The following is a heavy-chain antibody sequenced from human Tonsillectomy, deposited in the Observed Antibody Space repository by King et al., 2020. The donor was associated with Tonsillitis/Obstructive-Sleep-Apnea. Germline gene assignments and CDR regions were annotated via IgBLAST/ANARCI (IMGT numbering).Heavy chain of an antibody. CDR2: INWIGNNT. V-gene: IGHV3-20*04. J-gene: IGHJ4*02. CDR3: ARTFGDPDS. Sequence: VQLVESGGGVVRPGGSLRLSCAASGFTFNNFCMSWVRQAPGKGLEWVSGINWIGNNTRYADSVKGRFTISRDNAKSSLYLQMSSLRAEDTAFYYCARTFGDPDSWGQGTLVTVSS. D-gene: IGHD4-17*01. CDR1: GFTFNNFC.